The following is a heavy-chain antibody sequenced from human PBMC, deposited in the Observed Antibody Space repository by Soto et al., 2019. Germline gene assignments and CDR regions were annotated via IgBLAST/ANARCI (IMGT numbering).Heavy chain of an antibody. V-gene: IGHV3-30-3*01. CDR3: ARIYRVTHIGYYYYGMDV. Sequence: GGSLRLSCAASGFTFSSYAMHWVRQAPGKGLEWVAVISYDGSNKYYADSVKGRFTISRDNSKNTLYLQMNSLRAEDTAVYYCARIYRVTHIGYYYYGMDVWGQGTTVTVSS. J-gene: IGHJ6*02. CDR2: ISYDGSNK. D-gene: IGHD2-21*01. CDR1: GFTFSSYA.